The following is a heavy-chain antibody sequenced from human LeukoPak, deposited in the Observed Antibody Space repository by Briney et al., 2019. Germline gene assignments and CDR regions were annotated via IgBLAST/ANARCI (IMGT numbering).Heavy chain of an antibody. CDR1: GGSVSSGTYY. D-gene: IGHD1-20*01. CDR2: IYTSGST. J-gene: IGHJ3*02. CDR3: ASQTLTDDAFDI. V-gene: IGHV4-61*02. Sequence: SQTLSLTCTVSGGSVSSGTYYWNWIRQPAEKGLEWIGRIYTSGSTNYNPSLKSRSTISVDTSKNKFSLKLTSVTAADTAVYYCASQTLTDDAFDIWGQGTMVTVSS.